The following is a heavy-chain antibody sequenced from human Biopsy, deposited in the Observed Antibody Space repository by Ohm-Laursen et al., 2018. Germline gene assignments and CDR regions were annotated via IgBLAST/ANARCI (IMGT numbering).Heavy chain of an antibody. CDR1: GHTLTGHY. V-gene: IGHV1-2*02. Sequence: GASVKVSCKASGHTLTGHYMHWVRQAPGQGPEWMGWINPDSGGTKYAQKFQGRVTMTRDTSISTAYMELSSLRSDDTAVYYCARDSGDGSGNYGGCFDPWGQGTLVTVSS. CDR2: INPDSGGT. CDR3: ARDSGDGSGNYGGCFDP. J-gene: IGHJ5*02. D-gene: IGHD3-10*01.